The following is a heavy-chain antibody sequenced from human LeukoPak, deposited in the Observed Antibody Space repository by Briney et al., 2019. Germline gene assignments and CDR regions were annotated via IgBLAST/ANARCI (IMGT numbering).Heavy chain of an antibody. CDR1: GGSISSYY. J-gene: IGHJ6*03. V-gene: IGHV4-4*07. CDR2: IYTSGST. D-gene: IGHD3-10*01. CDR3: ARGGGARSRGGYYYYMDV. Sequence: SETLSLTCTVSGGSISSYYWSWIRQPAGKGLEWIGRIYTSGSTNYNPSLKSRVTMSVDTSKNQFSLKLSSVTAADTAGYYCARGGGARSRGGYYYYMDVWGKGTTVTVSS.